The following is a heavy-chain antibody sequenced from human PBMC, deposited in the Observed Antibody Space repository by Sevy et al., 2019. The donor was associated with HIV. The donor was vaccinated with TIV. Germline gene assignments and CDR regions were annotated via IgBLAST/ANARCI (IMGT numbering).Heavy chain of an antibody. D-gene: IGHD2-8*01. CDR2: LSFGCGKI. CDR3: AREGCTRPHDY. J-gene: IGHJ4*02. CDR1: GFNFNIYS. Sequence: GGSPRLSCAVSGFNFNIYSMSWVRQAPGKGLEWVSTLSFGCGKINYADSVKGRFIISRGDSKNTLYLQMNSLRAEDTAVYFCAREGCTRPHDYWGQGTLVTVSS. V-gene: IGHV3-23*01.